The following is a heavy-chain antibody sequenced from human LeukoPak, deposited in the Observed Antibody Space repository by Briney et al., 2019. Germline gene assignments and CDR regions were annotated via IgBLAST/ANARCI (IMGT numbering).Heavy chain of an antibody. Sequence: GGSQRLSCAASGFTFRTYSMNWVRQAPGKGLEWVSSISSTSTYIYYADSVKGRFTISRDNAKNSLFLQMNSLRAEDTAVYYCARDGDIVVIPADLDYWGQGTLVTVSS. CDR3: ARDGDIVVIPADLDY. CDR2: ISSTSTYI. CDR1: GFTFRTYS. J-gene: IGHJ4*02. D-gene: IGHD2-2*01. V-gene: IGHV3-21*01.